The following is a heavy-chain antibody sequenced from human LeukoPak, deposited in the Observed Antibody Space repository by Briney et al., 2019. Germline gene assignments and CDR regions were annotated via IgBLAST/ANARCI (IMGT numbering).Heavy chain of an antibody. J-gene: IGHJ4*02. CDR1: GFTFGDHS. Sequence: GGSLRLSCTGSGFTFGDHSMSWVRQAPGKGLEWVGFITSKPYGETSHYAASVSGRFSFSRDDSKSIAYLQMNSLKTEDTAVYYCVRHDGMVLPVWGQGTLVTVSS. V-gene: IGHV3-49*04. CDR2: ITSKPYGETS. CDR3: VRHDGMVLPV. D-gene: IGHD3-3*01.